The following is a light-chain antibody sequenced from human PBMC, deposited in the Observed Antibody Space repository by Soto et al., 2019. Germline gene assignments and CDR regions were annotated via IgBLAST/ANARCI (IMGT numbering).Light chain of an antibody. CDR3: AAWDDSLSGHFV. Sequence: QSVLTQPPSASGTPGQRVTISCSGSSPNIGTNTVSWYQHLPGTAPKLLIYNNNQRPSGVPDRFSGSKSGTSASLAISGLQSEDEADYYCAAWDDSLSGHFVFGTGTKVTVL. CDR2: NNN. J-gene: IGLJ1*01. V-gene: IGLV1-44*01. CDR1: SPNIGTNT.